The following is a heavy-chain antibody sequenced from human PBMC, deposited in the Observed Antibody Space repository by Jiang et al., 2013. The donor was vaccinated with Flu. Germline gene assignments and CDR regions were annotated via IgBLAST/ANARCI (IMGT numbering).Heavy chain of an antibody. CDR1: GGTLSSYA. D-gene: IGHD1-1*01. CDR3: AAAPHYRLEGHQFYYYYYVDV. V-gene: IGHV1-69*01. J-gene: IGHJ6*03. CDR2: IIPIFGTS. Sequence: PGSVARVVLQGSGGTLSSYASNWVRQAPGQGLEWVGGIIPIFGTSDYAQKFQGRVTITVDESTSTGYMELSSLRSDDTAVYYCAAAPHYRLEGHQFYYYYYVDVWGKGTAVTVSS.